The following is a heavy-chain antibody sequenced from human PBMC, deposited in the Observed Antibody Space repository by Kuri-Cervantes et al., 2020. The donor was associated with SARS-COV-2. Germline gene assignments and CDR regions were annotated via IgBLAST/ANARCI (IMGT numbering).Heavy chain of an antibody. CDR1: GFTFSNYG. J-gene: IGHJ6*03. V-gene: IGHV3-48*04. CDR3: ARVRNDYYYYYYMDV. Sequence: GSLRLSCAVSGFTFSNYGMNWVRQAPGKGLEWVAHINSISSNIGYADSVKGRFTISRDNAKNSLYLQMNSLRAEDTAVYYCARVRNDYYYYYYMDVWGKGTTVTVSS. CDR2: INSISSNI.